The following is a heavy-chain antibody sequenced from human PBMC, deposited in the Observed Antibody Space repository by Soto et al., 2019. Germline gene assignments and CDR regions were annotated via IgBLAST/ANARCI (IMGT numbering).Heavy chain of an antibody. J-gene: IGHJ6*02. CDR2: MYNTGST. Sequence: QVQLQESGPGLVKPSETLSLTCTVSGGSISGYYWSWIRQPPGKGLEWIGYMYNTGSTVYNPSFKSRGTISVDTSKNQFSLKLNSVTAADTAVYYCARDLWGYCGTDCYPLDVWGQGTTVTVS. CDR3: ARDLWGYCGTDCYPLDV. D-gene: IGHD2-21*02. CDR1: GGSISGYY. V-gene: IGHV4-59*01.